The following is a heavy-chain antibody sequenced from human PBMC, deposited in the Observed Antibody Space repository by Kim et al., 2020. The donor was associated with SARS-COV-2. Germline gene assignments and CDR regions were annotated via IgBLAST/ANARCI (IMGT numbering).Heavy chain of an antibody. CDR1: GGTFSSYA. CDR3: ASRVGRLVKVYYYGMDV. J-gene: IGHJ6*02. Sequence: SVKVSCKASGGTFSSYAISWVRQAPGQGLEWMGGIIPIFGTANYAQKFQGRVTITADESTSTAYMELSSLRSEDTAVYYCASRVGRLVKVYYYGMDVWGQGTTVTVSS. V-gene: IGHV1-69*13. D-gene: IGHD6-25*01. CDR2: IIPIFGTA.